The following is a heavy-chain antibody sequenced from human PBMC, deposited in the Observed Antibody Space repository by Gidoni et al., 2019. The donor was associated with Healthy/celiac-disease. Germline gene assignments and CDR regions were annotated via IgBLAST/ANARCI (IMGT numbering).Heavy chain of an antibody. CDR1: GGTFSSYA. V-gene: IGHV1-69*01. Sequence: QVQLVQSGAEVKKPGSSVKVSCKASGGTFSSYAISWVRQAPGQGLEWMGGIIPIFGTANYAQKFQGRVTITADESTSTAYMELSSLRSEDTAVYYCARGYCSSTSCYMRYYYYGMDVWGQGTTVTVSS. J-gene: IGHJ6*02. CDR2: IIPIFGTA. CDR3: ARGYCSSTSCYMRYYYYGMDV. D-gene: IGHD2-2*02.